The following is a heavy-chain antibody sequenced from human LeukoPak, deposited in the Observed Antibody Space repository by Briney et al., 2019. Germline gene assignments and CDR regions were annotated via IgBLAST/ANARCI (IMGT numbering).Heavy chain of an antibody. D-gene: IGHD3-22*01. CDR3: ARGYYYDSSGYYGNWFDP. J-gene: IGHJ5*02. CDR1: GGTFSSYA. CDR2: IIPIFGTA. V-gene: IGHV1-69*05. Sequence: SVKVSCKASGGTFSSYAISWVRQAPGQGLEWMGGIIPIFGTANYAQKFQGRVTMTRDTSTSTVYMELSSLRSEDTAVYYCARGYYYDSSGYYGNWFDPWGQGTLVTVSS.